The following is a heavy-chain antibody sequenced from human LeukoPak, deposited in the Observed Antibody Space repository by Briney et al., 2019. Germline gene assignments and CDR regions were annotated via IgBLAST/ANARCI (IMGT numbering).Heavy chain of an antibody. V-gene: IGHV1-18*01. CDR1: GYTFTSYG. D-gene: IGHD6-19*01. CDR2: ISPYNGNT. J-gene: IGHJ4*02. CDR3: ARGWSRYSSGWKYYFDY. Sequence: GASVKVSCKAPGYTFTSYGISWVRQAPGQGLEWMGWISPYNGNTHYAQKLQGRVTMTTDTSTSAAYMELRSLRSDDTAVYYCARGWSRYSSGWKYYFDYWGQGTLVTVSS.